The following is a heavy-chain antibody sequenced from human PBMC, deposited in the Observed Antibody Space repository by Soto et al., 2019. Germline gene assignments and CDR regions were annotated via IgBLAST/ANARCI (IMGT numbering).Heavy chain of an antibody. CDR2: VNTYNGNT. J-gene: IGHJ6*02. V-gene: IGHV1-18*01. CDR1: GYTFNTYG. D-gene: IGHD1-26*01. CDR3: ARDRQVGRGVVAYYHGMDV. Sequence: QLVQSGGELKKPGASVKVSCKASGYTFNTYGFSWLRLGPGQGLQWMGWVNTYNGNTHYAQSLQGRLTLTTDPSTNTSYMELRSLTADDTGVYLCARDRQVGRGVVAYYHGMDVWGQGTTVTVSS.